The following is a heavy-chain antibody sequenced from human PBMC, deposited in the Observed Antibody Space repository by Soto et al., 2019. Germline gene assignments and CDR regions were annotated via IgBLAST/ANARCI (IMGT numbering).Heavy chain of an antibody. Sequence: QVQLVQSGAEVKKPGSSVKVSCKASGGTFSSYAISWVRQAPGQGLEWMGGIIPIFGTANYAQKFQGRVTITADKSTSTAYMELSSLRSEDTAVYYCARDIPARRGESHYYYYGMDVWGQGTTVTVSS. CDR3: ARDIPARRGESHYYYYGMDV. CDR2: IIPIFGTA. V-gene: IGHV1-69*06. J-gene: IGHJ6*02. CDR1: GGTFSSYA. D-gene: IGHD6-6*01.